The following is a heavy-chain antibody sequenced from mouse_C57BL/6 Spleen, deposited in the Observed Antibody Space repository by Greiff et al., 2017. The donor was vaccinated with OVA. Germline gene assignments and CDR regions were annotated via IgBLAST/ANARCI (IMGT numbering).Heavy chain of an antibody. CDR2: IYPGSGST. D-gene: IGHD1-1*01. J-gene: IGHJ3*01. V-gene: IGHV1-55*01. CDR3: ARDYGSSSWFAY. CDR1: GYTFTSYW. Sequence: QVQLQQPGAELVKPGASVKMSCKASGYTFTSYWITWVKQRPGQGLEWIGDIYPGSGSTNYNEKFKSKATLTVDTSSSTAYMQLSSLTSADAAVYYCARDYGSSSWFAYWGQGTLVTVSA.